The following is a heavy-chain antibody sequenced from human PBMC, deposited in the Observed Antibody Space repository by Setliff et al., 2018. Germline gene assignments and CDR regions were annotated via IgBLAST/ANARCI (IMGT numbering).Heavy chain of an antibody. J-gene: IGHJ4*02. D-gene: IGHD1-26*01. Sequence: ASVKVSCKASGYTFTSSGISWVRQAPGQGLEWMGWISGYNGNTNYAQKLQGRVTLTKDTSTNTKYMELRSLRSDDTAMYYCARDTHQWDLLYFDSWGQGTLVTVSS. V-gene: IGHV1-18*01. CDR1: GYTFTSSG. CDR3: ARDTHQWDLLYFDS. CDR2: ISGYNGNT.